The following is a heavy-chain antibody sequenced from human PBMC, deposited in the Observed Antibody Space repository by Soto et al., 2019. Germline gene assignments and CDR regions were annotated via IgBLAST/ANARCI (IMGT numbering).Heavy chain of an antibody. J-gene: IGHJ3*02. D-gene: IGHD2-15*01. CDR1: GFTFSSYS. CDR3: ARIVVVAGCSAFDI. V-gene: IGHV3-48*01. Sequence: GGSLRLSCASFGFTFSSYSMNWVRQAPGKGLEWVSYISSSSSTMYYADSVKGRFTISRDNAKNSLYLQMNSLRAEDTVVYYCARIVVVAGCSAFDIWGQGTMVTVSS. CDR2: ISSSSSTM.